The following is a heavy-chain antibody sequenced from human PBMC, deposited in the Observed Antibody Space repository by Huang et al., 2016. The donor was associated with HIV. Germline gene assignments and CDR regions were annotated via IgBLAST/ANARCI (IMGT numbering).Heavy chain of an antibody. Sequence: QVQLQESGPGLVKPSETLSLSCTVSGGSISSHYWSWIRQPPGRGLEWIGKINYSVITNYNPSLQSRVIISVDTSKNQVSLKLTSVTAADTAVYYCARDIVRLDPWGQGTLVTVSS. V-gene: IGHV4-59*11. J-gene: IGHJ5*02. D-gene: IGHD3-10*01. CDR2: INYSVIT. CDR1: GGSISSHY. CDR3: ARDIVRLDP.